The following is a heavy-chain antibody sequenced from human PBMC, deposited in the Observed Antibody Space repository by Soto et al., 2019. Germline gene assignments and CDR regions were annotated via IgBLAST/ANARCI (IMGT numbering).Heavy chain of an antibody. D-gene: IGHD4-4*01. CDR1: GFTFSDSW. V-gene: IGHV3-7*01. J-gene: IGHJ5*02. CDR2: IKPDESEK. CDR3: VRGGSNYAS. Sequence: EVQLVESGGGLVQPGGSLRLSCTASGFTFSDSWMTWVRQAPGKGLEWVARIKPDESEKKYADSVKGRFSISRDNAKNSMYLQMDSRRGEYTAVYYCVRGGSNYASWGQGTLVTVAS.